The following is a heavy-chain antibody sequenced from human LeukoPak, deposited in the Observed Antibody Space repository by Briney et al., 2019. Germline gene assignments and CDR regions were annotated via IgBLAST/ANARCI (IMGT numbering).Heavy chain of an antibody. CDR1: GYTFTGYF. Sequence: GASVKVSCKASGYTFTGYFVHWVRQAPGQGLQWMGWINPNSGGTNYAQKFQGRVTMTRDTSISTAYMELSRLRSDDTAVYYCARERSGYSYGYDYWGQGTLVTVSS. CDR3: ARERSGYSYGYDY. D-gene: IGHD5-18*01. CDR2: INPNSGGT. V-gene: IGHV1-2*02. J-gene: IGHJ4*02.